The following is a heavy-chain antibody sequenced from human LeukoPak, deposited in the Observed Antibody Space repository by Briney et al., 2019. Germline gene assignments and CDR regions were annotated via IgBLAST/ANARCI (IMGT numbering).Heavy chain of an antibody. CDR2: ISGSGGST. Sequence: GGSLRLSCAASGFTFSSYAMSWVRQAPGKGLEWVSAISGSGGSTYYADSVKGRFTISRDNSKNTLYLQMNSLRAEDTAVYYCAKVPAAAGATRAPLDYWGQGTLVTVTS. J-gene: IGHJ4*02. D-gene: IGHD6-13*01. CDR1: GFTFSSYA. CDR3: AKVPAAAGATRAPLDY. V-gene: IGHV3-23*01.